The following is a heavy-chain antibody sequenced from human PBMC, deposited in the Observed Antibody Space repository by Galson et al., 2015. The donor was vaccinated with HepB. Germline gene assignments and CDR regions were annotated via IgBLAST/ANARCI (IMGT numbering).Heavy chain of an antibody. CDR2: ISYDGSNK. CDR1: GFTFSSYA. CDR3: ARDPNYGGNSNDAFDI. D-gene: IGHD4-23*01. J-gene: IGHJ3*02. V-gene: IGHV3-30-3*01. Sequence: SLRLSCAASGFTFSSYAMHWVRQAPGKGLEWVAVISYDGSNKYYADSVKGRFTISRDNSKNTLYLQMNSLRAEDTAVYYCARDPNYGGNSNDAFDIWGQGTMVTVSS.